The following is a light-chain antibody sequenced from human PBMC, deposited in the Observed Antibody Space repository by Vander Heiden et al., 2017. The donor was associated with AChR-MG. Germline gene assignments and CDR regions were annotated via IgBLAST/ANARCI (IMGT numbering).Light chain of an antibody. V-gene: IGKV3-15*01. Sequence: EIVMTQSPATLSVSPGERATLPCRASQSVSSNLAWYQHRPGQAPRLLIYGASTRATGIPARFSGGGCGTEFTLTISSRQSEDFAVYYCQQYNYWPPLTFGGGTKVEIK. CDR3: QQYNYWPPLT. CDR1: QSVSSN. J-gene: IGKJ4*01. CDR2: GAS.